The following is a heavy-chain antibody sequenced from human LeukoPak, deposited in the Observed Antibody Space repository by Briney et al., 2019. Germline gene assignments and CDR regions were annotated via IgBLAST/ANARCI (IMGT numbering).Heavy chain of an antibody. D-gene: IGHD6-13*01. Sequence: GASVKVSCKASRYTFTGYYMCWVRQAPGQGLEWMGWINPNSGGTNYAQKFQGRVTMTRDTSISTAYMDLSRLRSDDTAVYYCARGGDSSSWYGWLDPWGQGTLVTVSS. J-gene: IGHJ5*02. CDR2: INPNSGGT. V-gene: IGHV1-2*02. CDR1: RYTFTGYY. CDR3: ARGGDSSSWYGWLDP.